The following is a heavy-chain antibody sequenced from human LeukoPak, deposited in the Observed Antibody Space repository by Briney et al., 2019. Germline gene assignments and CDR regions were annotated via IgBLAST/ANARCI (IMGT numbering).Heavy chain of an antibody. CDR1: GFTFRNFA. D-gene: IGHD5-24*01. V-gene: IGHV3-11*04. CDR2: ISSNDTI. J-gene: IGHJ3*02. Sequence: GGSLRLSCAASGFTFRNFALTWIRQAPGKGLEWVSYISSNDTIYYADSVKGRFTISRDNAKNSLYLQMNSLRADDTAVYFCARDLRRMTTINSDAFDIWGQGTMVTVSS. CDR3: ARDLRRMTTINSDAFDI.